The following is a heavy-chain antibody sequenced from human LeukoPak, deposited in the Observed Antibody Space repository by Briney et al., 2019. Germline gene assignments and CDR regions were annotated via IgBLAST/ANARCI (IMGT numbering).Heavy chain of an antibody. Sequence: SETLSLTCTVSGGSISSYYWSWIRQPPGKGLEWIGYIYYSGSTNYNSSLKSRVTISVDTSKNQFSLKLSSVTAADTAVYYCARGREVELLFGFTYYFDYWGQGTLVTVSS. V-gene: IGHV4-59*01. J-gene: IGHJ4*02. CDR3: ARGREVELLFGFTYYFDY. CDR1: GGSISSYY. CDR2: IYYSGST. D-gene: IGHD1-26*01.